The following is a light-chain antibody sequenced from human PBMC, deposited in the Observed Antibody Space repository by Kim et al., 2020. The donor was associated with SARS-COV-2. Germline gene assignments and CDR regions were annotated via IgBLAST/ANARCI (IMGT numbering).Light chain of an antibody. Sequence: SPGQTASITCSGDKLGDKYACWYQQKPGQSPVLVIYQDSKRPSGIPDRFSGSNSGNTATLTISGTQAMDEADYYCQAWDSSTHVVFGGGTQLTVL. CDR1: KLGDKY. CDR2: QDS. J-gene: IGLJ2*01. CDR3: QAWDSSTHVV. V-gene: IGLV3-1*01.